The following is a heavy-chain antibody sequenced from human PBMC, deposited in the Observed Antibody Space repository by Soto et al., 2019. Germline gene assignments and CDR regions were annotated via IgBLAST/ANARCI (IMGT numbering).Heavy chain of an antibody. CDR1: GYTFTNYG. Sequence: QVQVVQSGAEVKKPGASVKVSCKASGYTFTNYGIAWARQAPGQGLEWMGWISPYSGKTDYRQNLQGRVTMTADTSTTTAYMELRSLRSDDTAVYYCTRDRLTLTTSLIFDFWGQGTLVTVSS. J-gene: IGHJ4*02. CDR3: TRDRLTLTTSLIFDF. CDR2: ISPYSGKT. V-gene: IGHV1-18*01. D-gene: IGHD3-9*01.